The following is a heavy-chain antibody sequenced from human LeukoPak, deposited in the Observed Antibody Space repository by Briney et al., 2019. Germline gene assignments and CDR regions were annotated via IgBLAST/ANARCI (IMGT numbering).Heavy chain of an antibody. V-gene: IGHV1-69*13. Sequence: GASVKVSCKASGGTFSSYAISWARQAPGQGLEWMGGIIPIFGTANYAQKFQGRVTITADESTSTAYMELSRLRSDDTAIYFCVRIYYGPDYWGQGTLVTVSS. CDR1: GGTFSSYA. CDR3: VRIYYGPDY. D-gene: IGHD4-17*01. CDR2: IIPIFGTA. J-gene: IGHJ4*02.